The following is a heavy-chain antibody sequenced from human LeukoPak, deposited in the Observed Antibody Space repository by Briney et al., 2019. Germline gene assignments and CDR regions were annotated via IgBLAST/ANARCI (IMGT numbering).Heavy chain of an antibody. CDR2: IHHSGTT. CDR1: GYSISSVYH. V-gene: IGHV4-38-2*01. Sequence: SETLSLTCAVSGYSISSVYHWGWIREPPGKGLEWIGYIHHSGTTDYNPSLKSRVIILVDTTKNQFSLKVGSLTAADTAVYYCARRLGVITRDAYDIWGQGTMVIVSS. D-gene: IGHD3-3*01. CDR3: ARRLGVITRDAYDI. J-gene: IGHJ3*02.